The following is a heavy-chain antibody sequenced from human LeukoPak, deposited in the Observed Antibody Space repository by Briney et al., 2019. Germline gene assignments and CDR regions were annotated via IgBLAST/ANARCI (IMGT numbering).Heavy chain of an antibody. J-gene: IGHJ4*02. CDR1: GFGGSRNY. CDR2: IYPGGST. CDR3: GTDRPVY. Sequence: GGSLRLSCAASGFGGSRNYVTWVRQAPGKGLEWVSVIYPGGSTYYADAVKGRYIISRDNSNNTLYLQMNNLRAEDTAVYYCGTDRPVYWGQGTLVTVSS. V-gene: IGHV3-66*01.